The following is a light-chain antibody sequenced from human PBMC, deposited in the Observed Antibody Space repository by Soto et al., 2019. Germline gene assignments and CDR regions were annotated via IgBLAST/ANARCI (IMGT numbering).Light chain of an antibody. CDR3: QSYDSRLSGYV. Sequence: QSVLTQPSSVSGAPGQRVTISCTGSSSNIGAGYDVHWYQQVPGTAPKLLIYGKSNRPSGVPDRFSGSKSGTSASLAITGLQAEDEADYYCQSYDSRLSGYVFGTRTKVTVL. J-gene: IGLJ1*01. V-gene: IGLV1-40*01. CDR2: GKS. CDR1: SSNIGAGYD.